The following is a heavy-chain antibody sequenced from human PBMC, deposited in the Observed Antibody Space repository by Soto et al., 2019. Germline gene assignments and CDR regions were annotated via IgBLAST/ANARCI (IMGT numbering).Heavy chain of an antibody. Sequence: QVQLQESGPGLVKPSETLSLTCTVSGGSISSYYWSWIRQPPGKGLEWIGYIYYSGSTNYNPSLSSRVTTSVDTAKNQYSLKLSALAAADTAVYYCARAGDSSGWYGYPICYGMDVWGQGTTVTVSS. CDR1: GGSISSYY. V-gene: IGHV4-59*01. CDR2: IYYSGST. J-gene: IGHJ6*02. CDR3: ARAGDSSGWYGYPICYGMDV. D-gene: IGHD6-19*01.